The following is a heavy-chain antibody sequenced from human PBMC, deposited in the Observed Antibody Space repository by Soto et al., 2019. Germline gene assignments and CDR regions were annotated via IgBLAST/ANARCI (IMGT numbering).Heavy chain of an antibody. Sequence: EVQLVESGVGLVQPGGSLRLSCAASGFTFSSYWMHWVREAPGKGLVWVSRINSDGSSPHYADSVKGRFTISRDNAKNTLYLQMNSLRADDTAVYYCARVNTAMGLGTNCAYWGQGTLVTVSS. CDR3: ARVNTAMGLGTNCAY. J-gene: IGHJ4*02. D-gene: IGHD5-18*01. CDR2: INSDGSSP. V-gene: IGHV3-74*01. CDR1: GFTFSSYW.